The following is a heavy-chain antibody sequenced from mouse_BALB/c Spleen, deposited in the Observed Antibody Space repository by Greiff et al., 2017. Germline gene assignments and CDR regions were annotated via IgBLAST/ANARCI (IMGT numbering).Heavy chain of an antibody. CDR3: ARKGGYSLMDY. V-gene: IGHV2-2*02. J-gene: IGHJ4*01. CDR2: IWSGGST. Sequence: VKLMESGPGLVQPSQSLSITCTASGFSLTSYGVHWVRQSPGKGLEWLGVIWSGGSTDYNAAFISRLSISKDNSKSQVFFKMNSLQANDTAIYYCARKGGYSLMDYWGQGTSVTVSS. CDR1: GFSLTSYG. D-gene: IGHD2-3*01.